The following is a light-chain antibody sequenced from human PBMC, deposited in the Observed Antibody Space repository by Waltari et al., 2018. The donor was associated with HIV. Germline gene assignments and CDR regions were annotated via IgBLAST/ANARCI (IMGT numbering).Light chain of an antibody. CDR1: SSDVASYNL. CDR3: CSYAGTGTYV. CDR2: AVT. J-gene: IGLJ1*01. V-gene: IGLV2-23*02. Sequence: HSPLTQPASVSGSPGQSITISCTATSSDVASYNLVSWYQQHPGKAPKVMIYAVTKRPSGVSNRFSGSKSDNTASLTISGLQAEDEADYYCCSYAGTGTYVFGTGTKVTVL.